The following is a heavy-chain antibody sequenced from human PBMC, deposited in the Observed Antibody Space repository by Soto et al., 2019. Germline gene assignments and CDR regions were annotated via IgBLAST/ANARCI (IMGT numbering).Heavy chain of an antibody. Sequence: QLQLQESGPGLVKPSETLSLTCTVSGGSISNSNYYWGWIHQPPGKGLEWIASLYYSGSTYYNPSLKSRVTISVDSSKNQFSLTLSSVTAADTAVYYCASPDVYGGYYVHFDYWGQGTLVTVSS. J-gene: IGHJ4*02. CDR1: GGSISNSNYY. CDR2: LYYSGST. D-gene: IGHD5-12*01. CDR3: ASPDVYGGYYVHFDY. V-gene: IGHV4-39*01.